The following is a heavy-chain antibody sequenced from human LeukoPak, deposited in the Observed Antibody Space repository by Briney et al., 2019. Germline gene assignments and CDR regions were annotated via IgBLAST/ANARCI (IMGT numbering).Heavy chain of an antibody. V-gene: IGHV3-74*01. CDR2: INSDGSST. Sequence: QTGGSLRLSCAASGFTFSSYWMHWVRQAPGKGLVWVSRINSDGSSTSYADSVKGRFTISRDNAKNTLYLQMNSLRAEDTAVYYCARDRVDYYGSGTNYMDVWGKGTTVTVSS. D-gene: IGHD3-10*01. CDR3: ARDRVDYYGSGTNYMDV. CDR1: GFTFSSYW. J-gene: IGHJ6*03.